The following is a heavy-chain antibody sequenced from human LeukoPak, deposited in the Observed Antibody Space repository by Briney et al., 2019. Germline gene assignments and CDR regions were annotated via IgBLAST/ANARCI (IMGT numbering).Heavy chain of an antibody. Sequence: GGSLRLSCAASGFTFSSYAMSWVRQAPGKGLEWVSAISGSGGSTYYADSVKGRFTISRDNSKNTLYLQMNSLRAEDTAVYYCAKARDYYGSGSYYQTNWFDPWGQGTLVTVSS. CDR2: ISGSGGST. V-gene: IGHV3-23*01. D-gene: IGHD3-10*01. CDR3: AKARDYYGSGSYYQTNWFDP. CDR1: GFTFSSYA. J-gene: IGHJ5*02.